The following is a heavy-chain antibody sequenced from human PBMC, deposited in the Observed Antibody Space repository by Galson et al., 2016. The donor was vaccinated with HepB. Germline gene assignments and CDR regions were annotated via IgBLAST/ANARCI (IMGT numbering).Heavy chain of an antibody. CDR3: ARARSRGSSDAFDY. D-gene: IGHD6-6*01. V-gene: IGHV6-1*01. Sequence: CAISGDSVSSNSAAWNWFRQSTSRGLEWLGRTYYRSKWYNDYRLSLKTRININADTSRNEVSLQLKSVTLEDTAVYYCARARSRGSSDAFDYWGQGTLVTVSS. J-gene: IGHJ4*02. CDR2: TYYRSKWYN. CDR1: GDSVSSNSAA.